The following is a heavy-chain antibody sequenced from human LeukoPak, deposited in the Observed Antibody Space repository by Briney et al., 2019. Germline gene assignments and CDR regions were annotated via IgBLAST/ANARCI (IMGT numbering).Heavy chain of an antibody. CDR2: ISGSGGST. Sequence: GGSLRLSCAASGFTFSSYAMSWVRQAPGKGLEWVSAISGSGGSTYYADSVKGRFTISRDNSKNTLYLQMNILRAEDTAVYYCANSLGVLLWFGELGAFDIWGQGTMVTVSS. CDR3: ANSLGVLLWFGELGAFDI. J-gene: IGHJ3*02. CDR1: GFTFSSYA. D-gene: IGHD3-10*01. V-gene: IGHV3-23*01.